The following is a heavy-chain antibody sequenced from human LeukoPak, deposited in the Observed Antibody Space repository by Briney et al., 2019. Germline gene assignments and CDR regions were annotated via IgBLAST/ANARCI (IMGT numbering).Heavy chain of an antibody. D-gene: IGHD1-14*01. Sequence: GGSLRLSCAASGFDFSNAWMNWVRQAPGKGLEWVGGIKRKIDGGTKDYAAPVKGRFTISREDSENTLFLQMNSLKTEDTAVYYCTRNADHDWWGQGTLVTVSS. CDR3: TRNADHDW. CDR2: IKRKIDGGTK. J-gene: IGHJ4*02. V-gene: IGHV3-15*01. CDR1: GFDFSNAW.